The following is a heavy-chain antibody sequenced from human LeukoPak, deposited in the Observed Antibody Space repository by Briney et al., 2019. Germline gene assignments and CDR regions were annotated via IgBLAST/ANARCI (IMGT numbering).Heavy chain of an antibody. V-gene: IGHV4-59*12. D-gene: IGHD3-10*01. CDR1: GGSISSYY. J-gene: IGHJ3*02. CDR3: AKSNGYGLVDI. Sequence: PXETLSLTCTVSGGSISSYYWGWVRQPPGKGLEWIGNIFYSGSTYYSPSLKSRVTISLDTSRNQFSLKLNSVTAADTAVYYCAKSNGYGLVDIWGQGTMVTVSS. CDR2: IFYSGST.